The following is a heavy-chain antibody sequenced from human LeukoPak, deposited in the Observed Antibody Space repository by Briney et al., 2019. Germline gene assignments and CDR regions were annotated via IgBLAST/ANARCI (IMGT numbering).Heavy chain of an antibody. CDR2: IYPGDSDT. CDR1: GYSFTSYW. D-gene: IGHD3-22*01. V-gene: IGHV5-51*01. J-gene: IGHJ4*02. Sequence: GESLKISCKGSGYSFTSYWIAWVRQMPGKGLEWMGIIYPGDSDTRYSPSFQGQVTISADKSISTAYLQWSSLKASDTAVYYCARLYDSSGYLHYFDYWGQGTLVTVSS. CDR3: ARLYDSSGYLHYFDY.